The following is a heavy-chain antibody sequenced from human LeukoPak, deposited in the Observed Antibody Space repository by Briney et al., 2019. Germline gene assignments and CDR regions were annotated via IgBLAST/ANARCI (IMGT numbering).Heavy chain of an antibody. D-gene: IGHD3-22*01. CDR3: ARGVGYSSGSYDY. CDR1: GFTFSDFG. V-gene: IGHV3-30*03. Sequence: PGRSLRFSCTASGFTFSDFGMHWVRQAPGKGLESVAVISRDGNSKYSADSVKGRFTISRDNSKNTLYLQMNSLRAEDTAVYYCARGVGYSSGSYDYWGQGTLVTVSS. CDR2: ISRDGNSK. J-gene: IGHJ4*02.